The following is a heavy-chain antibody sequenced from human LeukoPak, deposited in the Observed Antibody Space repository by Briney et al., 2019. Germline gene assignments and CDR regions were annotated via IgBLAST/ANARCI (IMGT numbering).Heavy chain of an antibody. V-gene: IGHV4-34*01. CDR3: ARRVGDSSGYYYYYYYYMDV. CDR2: INHSGST. D-gene: IGHD3-22*01. CDR1: GGSFSGYY. J-gene: IGHJ6*03. Sequence: SETLSLTCAVYGGSFSGYYWSWIRQPPGKGLEWIGEINHSGSTNYNPSLKSRVTISVDTSKNQFSLKLSSVTAADTAVYYCARRVGDSSGYYYYYYYYMDVWGKGTTVTISS.